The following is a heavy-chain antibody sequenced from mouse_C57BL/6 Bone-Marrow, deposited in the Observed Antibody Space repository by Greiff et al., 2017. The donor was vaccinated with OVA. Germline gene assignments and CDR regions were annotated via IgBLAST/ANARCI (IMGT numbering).Heavy chain of an antibody. J-gene: IGHJ2*01. CDR3: TTPHGGYFDY. V-gene: IGHV14-4*01. Sequence: VQLQQSGAELVRPGASVKLSCTASGFNIKDDYMHWVKQRPEQGLEWIGWIDPENGDTEYASKFQGKATITADTSSNTAYLQLSSLTSEDTAVYYCTTPHGGYFDYWGQGTTLTVSS. CDR2: IDPENGDT. CDR1: GFNIKDDY.